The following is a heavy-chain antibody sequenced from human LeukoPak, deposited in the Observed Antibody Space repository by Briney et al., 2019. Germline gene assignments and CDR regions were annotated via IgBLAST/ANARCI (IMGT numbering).Heavy chain of an antibody. J-gene: IGHJ4*02. CDR2: IYPGDSDT. CDR1: GYSFTSYW. V-gene: IGHV5-51*01. CDR3: ARLVREESWGAIYYFDY. Sequence: GESLKISCKGSGYSFTSYWIGWVRQMPGKGLEWMGIIYPGDSDTRYSPSFQGQVTISADKSISTAYLQWSSLKASDTAMYYCARLVREESWGAIYYFDYWGQGTLVTVSS. D-gene: IGHD3-16*01.